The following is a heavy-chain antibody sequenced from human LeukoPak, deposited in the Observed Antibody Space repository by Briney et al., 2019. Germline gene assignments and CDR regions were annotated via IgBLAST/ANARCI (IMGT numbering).Heavy chain of an antibody. J-gene: IGHJ4*02. CDR1: GGSFSGYY. V-gene: IGHV4-34*01. Sequence: PSETLSLTCAVYGGSFSGYYWSWIRQPPGKGLEWIGEINHSGSTNYNPSLKSRVTISVDTSKNQFSLKMSSVTAADTAIYYCARTRLAEYYFDYWGQGTLVTVSS. D-gene: IGHD3-16*01. CDR3: ARTRLAEYYFDY. CDR2: INHSGST.